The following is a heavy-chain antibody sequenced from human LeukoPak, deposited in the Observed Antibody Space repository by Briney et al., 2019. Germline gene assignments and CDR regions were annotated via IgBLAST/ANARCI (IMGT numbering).Heavy chain of an antibody. CDR3: ARDCSSSCSPYYGMDV. CDR2: IHSGGTP. J-gene: IGHJ6*02. CDR1: GFTVSSNY. Sequence: GGSLRLSCAASGFTVSSNYMSWVRQAPGKGLEWVSIIHSGGTPNYVDSVKGRFTISRDNSRNTLYLQMNSLRAEDTAVYYCARDCSSSCSPYYGMDVWGQGTTVTVSS. D-gene: IGHD2-2*01. V-gene: IGHV3-53*01.